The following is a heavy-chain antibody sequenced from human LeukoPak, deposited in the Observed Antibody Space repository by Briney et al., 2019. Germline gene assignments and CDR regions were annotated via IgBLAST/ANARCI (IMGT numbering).Heavy chain of an antibody. D-gene: IGHD3-22*01. V-gene: IGHV4-39*07. CDR3: ASSSNYYDSTYMDV. CDR2: IYYSGST. CDR1: GGSISSRSYY. J-gene: IGHJ6*03. Sequence: SETLSLTCTVSGGSISSRSYYWGWIRQPPGKGLEWIGSIYYSGSTYYNPSLKSRVTISVDTSKNQFSLKLSSVTAADTAVYYCASSSNYYDSTYMDVWGKGTTVTVSS.